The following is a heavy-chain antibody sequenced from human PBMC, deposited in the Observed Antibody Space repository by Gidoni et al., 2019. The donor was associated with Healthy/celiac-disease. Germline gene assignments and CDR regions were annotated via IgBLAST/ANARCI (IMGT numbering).Heavy chain of an antibody. J-gene: IGHJ5*02. Sequence: QVQLQQWGAGLLKPSETLSLTCAVYGGSFSGYYWSWIRKPPGKGLEWIGEINHSGSTNYTPSLKSRVTISVDTSKNQFSLKLRSVTAADTAVYYCARALAYNSGVVPAAGKRRRNWFDPWGQGTLVTVSS. CDR2: INHSGST. CDR3: ARALAYNSGVVPAAGKRRRNWFDP. CDR1: GGSFSGYY. D-gene: IGHD2-2*01. V-gene: IGHV4-34*01.